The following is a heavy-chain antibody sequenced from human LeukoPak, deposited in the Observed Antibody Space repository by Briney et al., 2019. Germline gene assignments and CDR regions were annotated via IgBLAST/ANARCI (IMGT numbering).Heavy chain of an antibody. D-gene: IGHD3-9*01. CDR3: ARGFDILTGYRE. V-gene: IGHV1-2*02. CDR1: GYTFTDFF. CDR2: INPNSGGT. J-gene: IGHJ4*02. Sequence: ASVKVSCKASGYTFTDFFIHWVRQAPGQGLEWMGWINPNSGGTNYAQKFQGRVTMTRDTSISTAYMELSRLRSDDTAVYYCARGFDILTGYREWGQGTLVTVSS.